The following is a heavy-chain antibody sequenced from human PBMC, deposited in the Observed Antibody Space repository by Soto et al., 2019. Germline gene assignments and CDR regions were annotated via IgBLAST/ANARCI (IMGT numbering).Heavy chain of an antibody. CDR2: IRGSGDRT. D-gene: IGHD2-2*01. CDR3: AKEGDIVVVPSSLDV. V-gene: IGHV3-23*01. Sequence: PGGSLRLSCAASGFTFRNYAMAWVRQAPGKGLEWVSTIRGSGDRTYYADSVKGRFTITRDNSKNTLYLQMSSLRAEDTAVYYCAKEGDIVVVPSSLDVWGQGTTVTVSS. J-gene: IGHJ6*02. CDR1: GFTFRNYA.